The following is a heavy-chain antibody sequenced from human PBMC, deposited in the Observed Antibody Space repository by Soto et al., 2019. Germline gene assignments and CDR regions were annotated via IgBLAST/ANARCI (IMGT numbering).Heavy chain of an antibody. CDR2: TNPIFGRA. V-gene: IGHV1-69*01. D-gene: IGHD3-22*01. CDR1: GGTFSSHA. J-gene: IGHJ4*02. CDR3: ARSDSYYESSGSY. Sequence: QVQLVQSGAEVKKPGSSVKVSCKASGGTFSSHAITWVRQAPGQGLEWMGGTNPIFGRANYAQKFQGRVTITAAESTSTAYLDLSSLRSEDTAVYYCARSDSYYESSGSYWGQGTLVTVSS.